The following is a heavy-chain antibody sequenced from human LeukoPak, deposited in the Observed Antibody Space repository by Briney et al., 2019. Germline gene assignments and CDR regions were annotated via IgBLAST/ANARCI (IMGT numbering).Heavy chain of an antibody. CDR1: GGSISSYY. V-gene: IGHV4-59*01. Sequence: SETLSLTCTVSGGSISSYYWSWIRQPPGKGLEWIAYIYYRGSTNYNPSLKSRVTISVDTSKNQFSLKLTSVTAADTAVYYCARDRPGGSSLDYWGQGTLVTVSS. CDR3: ARDRPGGSSLDY. J-gene: IGHJ4*02. CDR2: IYYRGST. D-gene: IGHD6-13*01.